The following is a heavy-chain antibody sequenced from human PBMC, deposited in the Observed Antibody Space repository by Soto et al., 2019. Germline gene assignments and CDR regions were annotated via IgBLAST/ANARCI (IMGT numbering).Heavy chain of an antibody. D-gene: IGHD6-19*01. V-gene: IGHV3-23*01. CDR2: ISDSGGRT. CDR3: AKELVNSGWTYFDY. J-gene: IGHJ4*02. Sequence: EVHLLESGGGLVQPGGSLRLSCAASGFTFNTYAMSWVRQAPGKGLEWVSAISDSGGRTYYADSVKGRFTISRDKSKNTLYLQINSLRAEDTAVYFCAKELVNSGWTYFDYWGQGTLVTVSS. CDR1: GFTFNTYA.